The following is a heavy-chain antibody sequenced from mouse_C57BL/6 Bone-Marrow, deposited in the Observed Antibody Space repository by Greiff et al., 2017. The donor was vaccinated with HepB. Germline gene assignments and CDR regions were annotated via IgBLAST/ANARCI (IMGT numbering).Heavy chain of an antibody. CDR1: GYTFTSYW. CDR2: IDPSDSYT. D-gene: IGHD1-1*01. J-gene: IGHJ2*01. CDR3: ARSGTTVVATDY. V-gene: IGHV1-59*01. Sequence: QVQLQQPGAELVRPGTSVKLSCKASGYTFTSYWMHWVKQRPGQGLEWIGVIDPSDSYTNYNQKFKGKATLTVDTSSSTAYMQLSSLTSEDSAVYYFARSGTTVVATDYWGQGTTLTVSS.